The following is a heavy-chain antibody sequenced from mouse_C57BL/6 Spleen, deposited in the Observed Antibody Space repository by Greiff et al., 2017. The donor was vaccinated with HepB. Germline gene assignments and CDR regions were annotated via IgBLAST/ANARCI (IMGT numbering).Heavy chain of an antibody. CDR3: ASHAMDY. CDR2: INPNNGGT. J-gene: IGHJ4*01. V-gene: IGHV1-26*01. CDR1: GYTFTDYY. Sequence: EVQLQQSGPELVKPGASVKISCKASGYTFTDYYMNWVKQSHGKSLEWIGDINPNNGGTSYNQKFKGKATLTVDKSSSTAYMERRSLTSEDSAVYYCASHAMDYWGQGTSVTVSS.